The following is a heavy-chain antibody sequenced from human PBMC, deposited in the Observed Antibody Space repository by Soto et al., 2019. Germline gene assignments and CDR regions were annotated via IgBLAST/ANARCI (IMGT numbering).Heavy chain of an antibody. CDR3: ASSLLTPFDY. CDR2: INSDGSST. D-gene: IGHD7-27*01. V-gene: IGHV3-74*01. Sequence: EVQLVESGGGSVQPGGSLRLSCAASGFTFSSYWMHWVRQVPGKGLVWVSRINSDGSSTFYADSVKGRFTISRDSAKNTLYLPMNSMRAEDTAVYYCASSLLTPFDYWGQGTLVTVSS. J-gene: IGHJ4*02. CDR1: GFTFSSYW.